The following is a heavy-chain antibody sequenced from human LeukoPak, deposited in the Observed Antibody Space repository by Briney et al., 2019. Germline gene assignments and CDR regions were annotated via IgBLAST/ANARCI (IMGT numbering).Heavy chain of an antibody. D-gene: IGHD3-22*01. V-gene: IGHV3-21*01. J-gene: IGHJ4*02. CDR3: AKEQSNAYYQYFFDY. CDR1: GFTFSSYS. Sequence: GGSLRLSCVASGFTFSSYSMNWVRQAPGKGLEWASSISGSSNYIYYADSVKGRFTISRDNAKNSLYLQMNSLRAEDTAVYYCAKEQSNAYYQYFFDYWGQGTLVTVSS. CDR2: ISGSSNYI.